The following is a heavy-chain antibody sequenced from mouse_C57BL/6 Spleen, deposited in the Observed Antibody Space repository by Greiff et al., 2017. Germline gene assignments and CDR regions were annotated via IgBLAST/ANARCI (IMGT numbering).Heavy chain of an antibody. Sequence: EVKLQQSGPELVKPGASVKISCKASGYTFTDYYMNWVKQSHGKSLEWIGDINPNNGGTSYNQKFKGKATLTVDKSSSTAYMELRSLTSEDSAVYYCARGHGSSYYWYFDVWGTGTTVTVSS. CDR3: ARGHGSSYYWYFDV. CDR2: INPNNGGT. J-gene: IGHJ1*03. D-gene: IGHD1-1*01. V-gene: IGHV1-26*01. CDR1: GYTFTDYY.